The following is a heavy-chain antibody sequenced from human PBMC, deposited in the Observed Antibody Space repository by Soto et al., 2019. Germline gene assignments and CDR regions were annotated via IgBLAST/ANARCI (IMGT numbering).Heavy chain of an antibody. Sequence: ASVKVSCKASGYTFTSYGISSVRQAPGQGLEWMGWVSSYNDNRVYAQQLQGRVTMTTDKSTGTAYMELRSLRSDDTAVYYCARDLTDIDYWGQGALVTVSS. J-gene: IGHJ4*02. CDR3: ARDLTDIDY. CDR1: GYTFTSYG. V-gene: IGHV1-18*01. CDR2: VSSYNDNR. D-gene: IGHD2-15*01.